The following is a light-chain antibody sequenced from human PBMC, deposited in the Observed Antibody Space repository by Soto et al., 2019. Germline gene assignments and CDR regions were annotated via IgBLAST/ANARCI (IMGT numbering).Light chain of an antibody. CDR2: DAS. Sequence: EIVFTQSPATLSLSPGDRAILSCRASQSVSTYLAWYQQKPGQAPRLLIFDASNRATGIPARFSGSGSGTDFTLTISSLEPEDFAVYYCQQRADWPATFGPGTKVDIK. CDR1: QSVSTY. J-gene: IGKJ3*01. V-gene: IGKV3-11*01. CDR3: QQRADWPAT.